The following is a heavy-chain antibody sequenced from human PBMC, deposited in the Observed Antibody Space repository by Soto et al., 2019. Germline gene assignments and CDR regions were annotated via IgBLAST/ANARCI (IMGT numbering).Heavy chain of an antibody. CDR3: ASDPYYYASEY. CDR2: ISGSGDTI. Sequence: LRLSCAASGFTFSSYAMSWVRQAPGKGLEWVSAISGSGDTIYYADSVKGRFTVSRDNAKNSLCLQMNSLRAEDTAVYYCASDPYYYASEYWGQGTLVTVSS. J-gene: IGHJ4*02. D-gene: IGHD3-10*01. CDR1: GFTFSSYA. V-gene: IGHV3-23*01.